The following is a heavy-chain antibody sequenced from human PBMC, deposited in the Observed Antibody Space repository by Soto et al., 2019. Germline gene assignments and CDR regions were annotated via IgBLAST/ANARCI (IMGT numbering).Heavy chain of an antibody. CDR3: ARDMTRTVVPYFDF. D-gene: IGHD1-7*01. CDR1: GGTFSNYV. Sequence: QVQLVQSGAEVTKPGSSVKVSCTASGGTFSNYVVNWVRQAPGQGLEWMGRIIPISGAANYAQKFQGRVTMTAAKSTMKAYMELSSLRSEDTAVYYCARDMTRTVVPYFDFWGQGTLVTVSS. V-gene: IGHV1-69*06. J-gene: IGHJ4*02. CDR2: IIPISGAA.